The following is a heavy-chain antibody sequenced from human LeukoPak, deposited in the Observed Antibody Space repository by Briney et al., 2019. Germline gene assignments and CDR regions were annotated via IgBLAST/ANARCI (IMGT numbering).Heavy chain of an antibody. J-gene: IGHJ3*02. CDR2: IYHSGST. V-gene: IGHV4-38-2*02. Sequence: SETLSLTCTVSGYSISSGYYWGWIRQPPGKGLEWIGSIYHSGSTYYNPSLKGRVTISVDTSKNQFSLKLSSVTAADTAVYYCARNIVVVVAATWFAFDIWGQGTMVTVSS. CDR3: ARNIVVVVAATWFAFDI. CDR1: GYSISSGYY. D-gene: IGHD2-15*01.